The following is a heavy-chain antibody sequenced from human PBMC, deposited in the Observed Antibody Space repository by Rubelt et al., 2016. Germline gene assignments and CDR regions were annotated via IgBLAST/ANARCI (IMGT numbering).Heavy chain of an antibody. CDR1: GGSISSYY. V-gene: IGHV4-59*01. CDR2: IYYSGST. J-gene: IGHJ4*02. Sequence: QVQLQESGPGLVKPSETLSLTCTVSGGSISSYYWSWIRQPPGKGLEWIGYIYYSGSTNYNPTLKSRVTISVATSKNQFSLKRSAVTAADTAVYYCARSAWIPHYFDYWGQGTLVTVSS. CDR3: ARSAWIPHYFDY. D-gene: IGHD5-12*01.